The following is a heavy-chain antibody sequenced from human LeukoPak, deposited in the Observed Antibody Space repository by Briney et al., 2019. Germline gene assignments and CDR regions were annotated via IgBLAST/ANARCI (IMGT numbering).Heavy chain of an antibody. D-gene: IGHD4-17*01. CDR3: ARATVTRWFDP. V-gene: IGHV3-33*01. CDR1: GFAFSSFG. J-gene: IGHJ5*02. CDR2: IWYDGTNK. Sequence: GRSLRLSCAASGFAFSSFGMHWVRQAPGKGLEWVAVIWYDGTNKYYADSVKGRFTISRDNSKNTLYLQMNSLRAEDTTVYYCARATVTRWFDPWGQGTLVTVSS.